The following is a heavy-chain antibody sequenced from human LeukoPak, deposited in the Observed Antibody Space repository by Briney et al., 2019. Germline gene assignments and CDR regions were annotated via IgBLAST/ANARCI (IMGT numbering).Heavy chain of an antibody. J-gene: IGHJ4*02. CDR3: ATKGIAAAGDY. CDR1: GGSISTSNW. D-gene: IGHD6-13*01. Sequence: SETLSLTCAVSGGSISTSNWWSWVRQPPGKGLEWIGEIYHSGSTNYNPSLKSRVTISVDKSKNQFSLKLSSVTAADTAVYYCATKGIAAAGDYWGQGTLVTVSS. V-gene: IGHV4-4*02. CDR2: IYHSGST.